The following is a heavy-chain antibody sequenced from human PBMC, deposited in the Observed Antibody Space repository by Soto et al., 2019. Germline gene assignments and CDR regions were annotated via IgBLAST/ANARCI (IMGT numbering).Heavy chain of an antibody. CDR2: ISSSSSYT. J-gene: IGHJ6*02. D-gene: IGHD2-2*01. CDR3: AREGEFRDCISTSCPRHYYYYGMDV. CDR1: GFTFSDYY. Sequence: PGGSLRLSCAASGFTFSDYYMSWIRQAPGKGLEWVSYISSSSSYTNYADSVKGRFTISRDNAKNSLYLQMNSLRAEDTAVYYCAREGEFRDCISTSCPRHYYYYGMDVWGQGTTVTVSS. V-gene: IGHV3-11*06.